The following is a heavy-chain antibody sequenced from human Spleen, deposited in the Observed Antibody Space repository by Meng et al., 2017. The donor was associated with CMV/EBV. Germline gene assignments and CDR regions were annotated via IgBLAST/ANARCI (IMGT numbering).Heavy chain of an antibody. Sequence: GESLKISCAASGFTFSSYAMSWVRQAPGKGLEWVSVISGSGGSTYYADSVKGRFTISRDNSKNTLYLQMNSLRAEDTAVYYCARVSISSSWFFDYWGQGTLVTVSS. CDR2: ISGSGGST. J-gene: IGHJ4*02. D-gene: IGHD6-13*01. CDR1: GFTFSSYA. V-gene: IGHV3-23*01. CDR3: ARVSISSSWFFDY.